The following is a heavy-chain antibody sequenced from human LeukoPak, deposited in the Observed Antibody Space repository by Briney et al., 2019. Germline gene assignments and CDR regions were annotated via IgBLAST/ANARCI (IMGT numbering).Heavy chain of an antibody. CDR1: GFTFSSYS. D-gene: IGHD2-15*01. J-gene: IGHJ4*02. CDR2: ISSSSSYI. CDR3: ARECSGGSCYERSFDY. Sequence: GGSLRLSCAASGFTFSSYSMNWVRQAPGKGLEWVSSISSSSSYIYYADSVKGRFTISRDNAKNSLYLQMNSLRAEDTAVYYCARECSGGSCYERSFDYWGQRTLVTVSS. V-gene: IGHV3-21*01.